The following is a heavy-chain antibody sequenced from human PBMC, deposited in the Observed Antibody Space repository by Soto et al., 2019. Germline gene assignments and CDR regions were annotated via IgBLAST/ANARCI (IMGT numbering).Heavy chain of an antibody. CDR3: AKETRSFCY. V-gene: IGHV3-23*01. CDR1: GLTFSSYA. D-gene: IGHD3-3*01. J-gene: IGHJ4*02. CDR2: MSGSGGST. Sequence: PGGSLSLSCAASGLTFSSYAMSWVRQAPGKGLEWVSAMSGSGGSTYYADSVKGRFTISRDNSKNTLYLQMNSLRADDTGGYHCAKETRSFCYSGQGTLVTVSS.